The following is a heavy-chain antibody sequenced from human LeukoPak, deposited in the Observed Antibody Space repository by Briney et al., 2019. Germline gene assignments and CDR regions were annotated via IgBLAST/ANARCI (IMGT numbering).Heavy chain of an antibody. J-gene: IGHJ4*02. Sequence: PGGSLRLSCAASGFTFKDFGMHWVRQAPGRGLEWVAFIPSDASNQFYRDSVKGRFAISRDNSKNTLYLQMNSLRAEDTAVYYCAKDLGRGDLYERDWGQGTLVTVSS. D-gene: IGHD7-27*01. CDR1: GFTFKDFG. CDR3: AKDLGRGDLYERD. V-gene: IGHV3-30*02. CDR2: IPSDASNQ.